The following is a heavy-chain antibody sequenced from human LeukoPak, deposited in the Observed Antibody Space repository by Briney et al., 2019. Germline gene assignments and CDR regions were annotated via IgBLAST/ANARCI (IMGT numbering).Heavy chain of an antibody. CDR1: GFTFSDYY. CDR3: ARDRGDGYLYYFDY. CDR2: ISSSGSII. D-gene: IGHD5-24*01. V-gene: IGHV3-11*01. Sequence: GGSLRLSCAASGFTFSDYYMSWIRQAQGKGLEWVSYISSSGSIIYYADSVKGRFTISRDNAKNSLYLQMNSLRAEDTAVYYCARDRGDGYLYYFDYWGQGTLVTVSS. J-gene: IGHJ4*02.